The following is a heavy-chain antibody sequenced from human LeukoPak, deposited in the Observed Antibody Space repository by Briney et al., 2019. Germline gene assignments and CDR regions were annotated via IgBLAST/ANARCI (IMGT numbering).Heavy chain of an antibody. CDR1: GGSISSYY. D-gene: IGHD3-10*01. CDR3: VGGSGSLEPYYFDY. V-gene: IGHV4-59*08. CDR2: IYYSGST. J-gene: IGHJ4*02. Sequence: SETLSLTCTVSGGSISSYYWSWIRQPPGKGLEWIGYIYYSGSTYYNPSLKSRVTISVDTSKNQFSLKLSSVTAADTAVYYCVGGSGSLEPYYFDYWGQGTLVTVSS.